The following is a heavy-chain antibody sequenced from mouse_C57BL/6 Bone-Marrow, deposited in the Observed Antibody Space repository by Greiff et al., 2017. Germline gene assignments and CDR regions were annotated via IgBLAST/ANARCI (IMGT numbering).Heavy chain of an antibody. J-gene: IGHJ1*03. CDR1: GYTFTSYW. CDR3: ARHSLYYGSSYRYFDV. Sequence: QVQLQQPGAELVMPGASVKLSCKASGYTFTSYWMHWVKQRPGQGLEWIGEIDPSDSYTNYNQKFKGKSTLTVDKSSSTAYMQLSSLTSDDSAFYYCARHSLYYGSSYRYFDVWGTGTTVTVSS. D-gene: IGHD1-1*01. CDR2: IDPSDSYT. V-gene: IGHV1-69*01.